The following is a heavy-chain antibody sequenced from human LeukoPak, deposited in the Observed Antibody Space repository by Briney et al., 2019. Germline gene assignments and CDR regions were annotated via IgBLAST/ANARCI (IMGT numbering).Heavy chain of an antibody. CDR2: IYHSGST. Sequence: SETLSLTCTVSGYSISSGYYWGWIRQPPGKGLEWIGSIYHSGSTYYNPSLKSRVTISVDTSKNQFSLKLSSVTAADTAVYYCARGSLSSSWYSPPIPFDYWGQGTLVTVSS. D-gene: IGHD6-13*01. J-gene: IGHJ4*02. V-gene: IGHV4-38-2*02. CDR3: ARGSLSSSWYSPPIPFDY. CDR1: GYSISSGYY.